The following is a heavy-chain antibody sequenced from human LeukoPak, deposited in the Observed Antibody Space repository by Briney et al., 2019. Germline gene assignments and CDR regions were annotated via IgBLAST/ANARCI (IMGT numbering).Heavy chain of an antibody. J-gene: IGHJ4*02. D-gene: IGHD3/OR15-3a*01. CDR2: SDGGGSST. CDR1: GLTFSNYW. Sequence: GGSLRLSCAGSGLTFSNYWMHWVRQVPGKGLVWVSRSDGGGSSTSYADSVKGRFTISRDNAKNSLYLQMNSLRAEDTAVYYCARGTGGPDYWGQGTLVTVSS. CDR3: ARGTGGPDY. V-gene: IGHV3-74*01.